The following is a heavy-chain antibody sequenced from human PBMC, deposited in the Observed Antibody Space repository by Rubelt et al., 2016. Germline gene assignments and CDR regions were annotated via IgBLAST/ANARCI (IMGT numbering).Heavy chain of an antibody. D-gene: IGHD2-15*01. CDR2: ISSSGSTI. Sequence: EVQLVESGGGLVQPGGSLRLSCAASGFTFSTYGMNWVRQAPGKGLEWLSYISSSGSTIYYANSVKGRFTISRDSARNSLLLQMNSLRADDPAVYYCAKERGGYCRGGSCYSQDHWGQGTLVTVSS. J-gene: IGHJ4*02. CDR3: AKERGGYCRGGSCYSQDH. V-gene: IGHV3-48*04. CDR1: GFTFSTYG.